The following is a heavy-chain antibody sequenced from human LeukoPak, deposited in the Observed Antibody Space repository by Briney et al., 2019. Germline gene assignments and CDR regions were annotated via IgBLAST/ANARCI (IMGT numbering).Heavy chain of an antibody. V-gene: IGHV4-34*01. CDR3: ARDIAAAGPLDY. J-gene: IGHJ4*02. D-gene: IGHD6-13*01. CDR1: GGSFSGYY. CDR2: INHSGST. Sequence: SETLSLTCAVYGGSFSGYYWSWIRQPPGKGLEWIGEINHSGSTNYNPSLKSRVTISVDTSKNQFSLKLSSVTAADTAVYYCARDIAAAGPLDYWGQGTLVTVYS.